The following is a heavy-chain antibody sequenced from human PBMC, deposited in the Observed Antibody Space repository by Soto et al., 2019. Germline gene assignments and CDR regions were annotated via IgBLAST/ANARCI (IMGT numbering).Heavy chain of an antibody. Sequence: PSETLSLTCTVSGGSISSGDYYWSWIRQPPGKGLEWFGYIYYSGSTYYNPSLKRRVTISVDTSKDQFSLKRSSVTAADTAVYYCARADYYDSSGYYYEWVYPWDVWGQGATVTVSS. CDR1: GGSISSGDYY. D-gene: IGHD3-22*01. CDR3: ARADYYDSSGYYYEWVYPWDV. CDR2: IYYSGST. J-gene: IGHJ6*02. V-gene: IGHV4-30-4*01.